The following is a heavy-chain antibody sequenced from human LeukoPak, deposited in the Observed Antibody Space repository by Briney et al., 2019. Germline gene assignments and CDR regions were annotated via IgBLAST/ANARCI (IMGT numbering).Heavy chain of an antibody. D-gene: IGHD3-22*01. V-gene: IGHV4-34*01. J-gene: IGHJ4*02. CDR1: GGSFSGYY. CDR2: INHSGST. Sequence: PSETLSLTCAVYGGSFSGYYWSWIRQPPGKGLEWIGEINHSGSTNYNPSLKSRVTISVDTSKNQFSLKLSSVTAADTAVYYCARGRVTDSSGYYPFWGQGTLVTVSS. CDR3: ARGRVTDSSGYYPF.